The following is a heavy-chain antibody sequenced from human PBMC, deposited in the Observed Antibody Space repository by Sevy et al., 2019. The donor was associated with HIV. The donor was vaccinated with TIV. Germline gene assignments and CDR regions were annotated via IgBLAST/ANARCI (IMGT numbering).Heavy chain of an antibody. Sequence: SETLSLTCAVYGGSFSGYYWSWIRQPPGNGLEWIGEINHSGGTNYNPSLKSRVTISVDTSKNQFSLKLSSVTAADTAVYYCARDGYSSSSHYRWFDPWGQGILVTVSS. D-gene: IGHD6-13*01. CDR1: GGSFSGYY. V-gene: IGHV4-34*01. J-gene: IGHJ5*02. CDR3: ARDGYSSSSHYRWFDP. CDR2: INHSGGT.